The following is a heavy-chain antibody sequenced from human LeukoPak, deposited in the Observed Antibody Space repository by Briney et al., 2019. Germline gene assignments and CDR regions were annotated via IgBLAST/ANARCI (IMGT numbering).Heavy chain of an antibody. CDR2: LSGSGKTT. D-gene: IGHD5-18*01. Sequence: GGSLRLSCAASGFTFGNYAMNWFRQAPGKGLEWVSGLSGSGKTTYYAASVKGRFAISRDNSENTLYLQMNSLRADDTALYYCAKDSRGYTYGLIDYWGQGTLVTVSS. CDR1: GFTFGNYA. V-gene: IGHV3-23*01. J-gene: IGHJ4*02. CDR3: AKDSRGYTYGLIDY.